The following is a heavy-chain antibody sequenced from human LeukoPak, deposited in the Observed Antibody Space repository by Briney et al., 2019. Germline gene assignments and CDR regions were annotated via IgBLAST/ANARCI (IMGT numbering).Heavy chain of an antibody. J-gene: IGHJ4*02. V-gene: IGHV4-39*01. CDR2: IYYSGST. CDR3: ARHRYYYGSGIDY. D-gene: IGHD3-10*01. Sequence: PSETRSLTCTVSGGSISSSSYYGGWIRQPPGKGLEWIGSIYYSGSTYYNPSLKSRVTISVDTSKNQFSLKLSSVTAADTAVYYCARHRYYYGSGIDYWGQGTLVTVSS. CDR1: GGSISSSSYY.